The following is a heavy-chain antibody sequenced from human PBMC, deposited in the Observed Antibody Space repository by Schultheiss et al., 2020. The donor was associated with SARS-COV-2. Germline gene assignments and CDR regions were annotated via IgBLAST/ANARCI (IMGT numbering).Heavy chain of an antibody. CDR3: ARDSNTFGGVSDAFDI. Sequence: SETLSLTCAVYGGSFSGYYWSWIRQPPGKGLEWIGSIYHSGSTYYNPSLKSRVTISVDTSKNQFSLKLSSVTAADTAVYYCARDSNTFGGVSDAFDIWGQGTMVTVSS. J-gene: IGHJ3*02. CDR2: IYHSGST. CDR1: GGSFSGYY. V-gene: IGHV4-34*01. D-gene: IGHD3-16*01.